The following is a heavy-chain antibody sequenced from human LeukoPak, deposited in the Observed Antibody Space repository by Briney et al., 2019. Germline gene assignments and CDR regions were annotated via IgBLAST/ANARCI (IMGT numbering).Heavy chain of an antibody. J-gene: IGHJ4*02. CDR1: GFTFSTYE. CDR3: ARVGMAAADI. CDR2: ISSTGSTM. V-gene: IGHV3-48*03. D-gene: IGHD2-15*01. Sequence: GGSLRLSCAASGFTFSTYEMNWVRQAPGKGLEWVSYISSTGSTMNYADSVKGRFTISRDNAKNSLYLQMNSLRADDTAVYYCARVGMAAADIWGRGTLVTVSS.